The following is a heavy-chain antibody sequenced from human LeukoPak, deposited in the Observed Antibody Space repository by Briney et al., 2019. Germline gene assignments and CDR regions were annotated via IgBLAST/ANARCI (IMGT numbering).Heavy chain of an antibody. V-gene: IGHV4-34*01. CDR1: GGSFRGYY. Sequence: PSETLSLTCAVYGGSFRGYYWSWIRQPPGKGLEWIGEINHSGSANYNPSLKSRVTISLDTSKNQFSLKLTSVTAADTAVYCCARAPSFMVRGANWFDPWGQGTLVTVSS. CDR3: ARAPSFMVRGANWFDP. CDR2: INHSGSA. J-gene: IGHJ5*01. D-gene: IGHD3-10*01.